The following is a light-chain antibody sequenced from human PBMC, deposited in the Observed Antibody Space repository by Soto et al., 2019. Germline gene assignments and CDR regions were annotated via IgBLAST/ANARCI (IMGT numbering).Light chain of an antibody. V-gene: IGLV2-11*01. J-gene: IGLJ1*01. Sequence: QSVLTQPNSVSGSPGQSVTISCTGTSSDVGGYNYVSWYQQHPGKAPKLMIYDVSKRPSGVPDRFSGSKSGNTASLTISGLQAEDEADYYCCSYAGSYTYVFGSGTKVTVL. CDR3: CSYAGSYTYV. CDR1: SSDVGGYNY. CDR2: DVS.